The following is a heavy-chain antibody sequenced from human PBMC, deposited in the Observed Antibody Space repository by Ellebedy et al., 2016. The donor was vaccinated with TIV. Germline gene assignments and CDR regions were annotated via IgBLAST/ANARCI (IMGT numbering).Heavy chain of an antibody. CDR2: ISYDGSNK. D-gene: IGHD3-22*01. CDR1: GFTFSSYA. V-gene: IGHV3-30*04. J-gene: IGHJ4*02. CDR3: ANSVGDYYDSSGPGAFDY. Sequence: GESLKISXAASGFTFSSYAMHWVRQAPGKGLEWVAVISYDGSNKYYADSVKGRFTISRDNSKNTLYLQMNSLRAEDTAVYYCANSVGDYYDSSGPGAFDYWGQGTLVTVSS.